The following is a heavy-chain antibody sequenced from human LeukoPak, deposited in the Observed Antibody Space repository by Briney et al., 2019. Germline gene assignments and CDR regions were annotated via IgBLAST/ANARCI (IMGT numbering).Heavy chain of an antibody. V-gene: IGHV1-69*05. CDR3: AREGLRYFGPFPTDYGMDV. J-gene: IGHJ6*02. Sequence: SVKVSCKASGGTFSSYAISWVRQAPGQGLEWMGGIIPIFGTANYAQKFQGRVTITTDESTSTAYMELSSLRSEDTAVYYCAREGLRYFGPFPTDYGMDVWGQGTTVTVSS. CDR1: GGTFSSYA. D-gene: IGHD3-9*01. CDR2: IIPIFGTA.